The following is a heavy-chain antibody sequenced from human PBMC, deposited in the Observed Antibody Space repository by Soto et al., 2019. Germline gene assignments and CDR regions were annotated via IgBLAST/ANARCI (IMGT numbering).Heavy chain of an antibody. CDR3: AKGKSTADIDWFDP. V-gene: IGHV3-23*01. D-gene: IGHD6-25*01. J-gene: IGHJ5*02. CDR2: LIGGHYGT. CDR1: SFTLQNYA. Sequence: PRGSLLLWCTSSSFTLQNYAMYWVRQAPGKGLELLSTLIGGHYGTAYSYSVKGRFTVSRDNSKNCLYLQMNSLGVEDTAMYFCAKGKSTADIDWFDPWGQGSMFTVSS.